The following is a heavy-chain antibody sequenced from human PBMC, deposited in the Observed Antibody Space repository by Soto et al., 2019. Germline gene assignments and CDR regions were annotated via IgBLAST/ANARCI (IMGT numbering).Heavy chain of an antibody. V-gene: IGHV3-21*01. CDR1: GFTFSSYS. Sequence: PGGSLRLSCAASGFTFSSYSMNWVRQAPGKGLEWVSSISSSSSYIYYADSVKGRFTISRDNAKNSLHLQMNSLRAEDTAVYYCARERTYYYDSSGYPDFDYWGQGTLVTVSS. J-gene: IGHJ4*02. D-gene: IGHD3-22*01. CDR3: ARERTYYYDSSGYPDFDY. CDR2: ISSSSSYI.